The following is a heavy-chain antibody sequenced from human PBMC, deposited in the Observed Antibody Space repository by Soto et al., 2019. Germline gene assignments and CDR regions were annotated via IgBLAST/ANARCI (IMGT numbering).Heavy chain of an antibody. J-gene: IGHJ4*02. CDR1: GGSISSYY. V-gene: IGHV4-59*08. CDR2: IYYSGST. CDR3: ASVDTKPGGTYYFDY. D-gene: IGHD3-16*01. Sequence: PSETLSLTCTVSGGSISSYYWSWIRQPPGKGLEWIGYIYYSGSTNYNPSLKSRVTISVDTSKNQFSLKLSSVTAADTAVYYCASVDTKPGGTYYFDYWGQGTLVTVSS.